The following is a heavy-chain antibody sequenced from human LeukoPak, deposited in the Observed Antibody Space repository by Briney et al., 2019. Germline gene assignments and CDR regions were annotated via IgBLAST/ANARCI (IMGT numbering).Heavy chain of an antibody. Sequence: GGSLRLSCAASGFTFSSYSMNWVRQAPGKGLEWVSSISGSSSYIYHADSVKGRFTISRDNAKNSLYLQMNSLRAEDTAVYYCARAAAGNFDYWGQGTLVTVSS. V-gene: IGHV3-21*01. D-gene: IGHD6-13*01. J-gene: IGHJ4*02. CDR2: ISGSSSYI. CDR1: GFTFSSYS. CDR3: ARAAAGNFDY.